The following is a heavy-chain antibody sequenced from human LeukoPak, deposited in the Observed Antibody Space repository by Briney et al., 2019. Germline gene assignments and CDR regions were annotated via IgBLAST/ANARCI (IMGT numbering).Heavy chain of an antibody. V-gene: IGHV4-34*01. Sequence: PSETLSLTCAVSGCSFNNYYWNWIRQPPGKGLEWIGEINASGDTNYNPSLKSRVTISVDTSKKQFSLRLTSMIAADTAPYYCARGQVPAARGYNWFDPWGQGTLVTVSS. J-gene: IGHJ5*02. D-gene: IGHD2-2*01. CDR2: INASGDT. CDR1: GCSFNNYY. CDR3: ARGQVPAARGYNWFDP.